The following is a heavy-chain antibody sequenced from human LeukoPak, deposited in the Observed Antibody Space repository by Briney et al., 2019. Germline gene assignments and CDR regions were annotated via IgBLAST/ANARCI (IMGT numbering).Heavy chain of an antibody. CDR3: ARNGWFGEETENWFDP. Sequence: GGSLRLSCAAPGFTFSSYGMHWVRQAPGKGLEWVAVIWYDGSNKYYADSVKGRFTISRDNSKNTLYLQMNSLRAEDTAVYYCARNGWFGEETENWFDPWGQGTLVTVSS. CDR1: GFTFSSYG. J-gene: IGHJ5*02. CDR2: IWYDGSNK. D-gene: IGHD3-10*01. V-gene: IGHV3-33*01.